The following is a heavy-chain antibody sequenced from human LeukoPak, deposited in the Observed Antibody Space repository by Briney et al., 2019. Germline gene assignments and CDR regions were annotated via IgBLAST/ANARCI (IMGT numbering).Heavy chain of an antibody. CDR1: GFTFSSYS. Sequence: PGGSLRLSCAASGFTFSSYSMNWVRQAPGKGLEWVSSISSSSSYIYYADSVKGRFTISRDNAKNSLYLQMNSLRAEDTAVYYCAKYREGATDFDYWGQGTLVTVSS. D-gene: IGHD1-26*01. CDR3: AKYREGATDFDY. J-gene: IGHJ4*02. V-gene: IGHV3-21*01. CDR2: ISSSSSYI.